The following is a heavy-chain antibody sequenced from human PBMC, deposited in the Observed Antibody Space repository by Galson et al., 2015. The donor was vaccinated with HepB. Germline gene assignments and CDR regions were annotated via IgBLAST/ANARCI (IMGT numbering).Heavy chain of an antibody. D-gene: IGHD3-9*01. J-gene: IGHJ6*02. CDR2: IWYDGSNK. CDR3: ARDASRNLRYFDWFRSSPYYYYGMDV. Sequence: SLRLSCAMSGFTFSSYGMHWVRQAPGKGLEWVAVIWYDGSNKYYADSVKGRFTISRDNSKNTLYLQMNSLGAEDTAVYYCARDASRNLRYFDWFRSSPYYYYGMDVWGQGTTVTVSS. CDR1: GFTFSSYG. V-gene: IGHV3-33*01.